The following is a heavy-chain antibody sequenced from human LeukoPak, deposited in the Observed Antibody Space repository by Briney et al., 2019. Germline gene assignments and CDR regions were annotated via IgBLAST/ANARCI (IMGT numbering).Heavy chain of an antibody. V-gene: IGHV4-4*07. Sequence: SETLSLTCTVSGGSISSYSWNWIRQSAGKGLEWIGRMYTSGSTNYNPSLKSRVTISVDTSKNQFSLKLSSVTAADTAVYYCASGSYYFDYWGQGTLVTVSS. CDR2: MYTSGST. CDR1: GGSISSYS. CDR3: ASGSYYFDY. D-gene: IGHD1-26*01. J-gene: IGHJ4*02.